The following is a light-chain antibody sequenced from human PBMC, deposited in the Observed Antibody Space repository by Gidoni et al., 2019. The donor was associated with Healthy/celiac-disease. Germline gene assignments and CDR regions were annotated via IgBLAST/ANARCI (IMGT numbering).Light chain of an antibody. CDR3: QQFYNTPGT. CDR2: WAS. V-gene: IGKV4-1*01. J-gene: IGKJ1*01. Sequence: DIVMTQSPDSLAVSLGERATINCKSSQSVLYSSNNKNYLAWYQQKPGQPPKLLIYWASTRESGVPDRFTGSGSETDFTLTINSLQAEDVAVYYCQQFYNTPGTFGQGTKVEIK. CDR1: QSVLYSSNNKNY.